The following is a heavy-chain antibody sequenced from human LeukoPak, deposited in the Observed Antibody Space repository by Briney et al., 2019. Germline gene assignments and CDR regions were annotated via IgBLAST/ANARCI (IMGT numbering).Heavy chain of an antibody. CDR2: ISGSGGST. D-gene: IGHD4-11*01. CDR3: ARGGIYSKAFDY. Sequence: GGSLRLSCAASGLTFSSYAMSWVRQAPGKGLEWVSAISGSGGSTYYADSVKGRSTISRDNSKNTLYLQMSSLRAEDTAVYYCARGGIYSKAFDYWGQGALVTVSS. CDR1: GLTFSSYA. V-gene: IGHV3-23*01. J-gene: IGHJ4*02.